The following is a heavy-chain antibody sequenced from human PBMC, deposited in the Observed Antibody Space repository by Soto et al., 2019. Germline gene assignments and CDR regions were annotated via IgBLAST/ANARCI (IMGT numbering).Heavy chain of an antibody. CDR2: IIPIFGTA. CDR3: ASGGWSGYDPREYNWFDP. CDR1: GGTFSSYA. D-gene: IGHD5-12*01. V-gene: IGHV1-69*01. J-gene: IGHJ5*02. Sequence: QVQLVQSGAEVKKPGSSVKVSCKASGGTFSSYAISWVRQAPGQGLEWMGGIIPIFGTANYAQKFQGRVTITADEPTSTAYMELSSLRSEDTAVYYCASGGWSGYDPREYNWFDPWGQGTLVTVSS.